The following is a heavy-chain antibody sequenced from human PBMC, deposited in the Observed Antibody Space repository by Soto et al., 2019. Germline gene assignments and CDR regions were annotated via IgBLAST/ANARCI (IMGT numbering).Heavy chain of an antibody. V-gene: IGHV2-26*01. D-gene: IGHD1-26*01. CDR3: ARIRRVGATPSNYYYGMDV. CDR1: GFSLGNARMG. J-gene: IGHJ6*02. CDR2: IFSNDEK. Sequence: QVTLKESGPVLVKPTETLTLTCTVSGFSLGNARMGVSWIRQPPGKALEWLAHIFSNDEKSYSTSLKSRLTISKDTSKSQVVLTMTNMDPVDTATYYCARIRRVGATPSNYYYGMDVWGQGTTVTVSS.